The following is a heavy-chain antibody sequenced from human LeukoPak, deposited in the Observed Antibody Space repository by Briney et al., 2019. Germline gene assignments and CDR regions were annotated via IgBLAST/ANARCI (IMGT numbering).Heavy chain of an antibody. CDR3: ARRSGSYYSWFDP. J-gene: IGHJ5*02. D-gene: IGHD3-10*01. CDR2: IYYSGST. CDR1: GGSISSGGYS. Sequence: SETLSLTCAVSGGSISSGGYSWIWIRQPPGKGLEWIGYIYYSGSTYYNPSLKRRITISVDTSKNQFSLKLSSVTAADTAVYYCARRSGSYYSWFDPWGQGTLVTVSS. V-gene: IGHV4-30-4*07.